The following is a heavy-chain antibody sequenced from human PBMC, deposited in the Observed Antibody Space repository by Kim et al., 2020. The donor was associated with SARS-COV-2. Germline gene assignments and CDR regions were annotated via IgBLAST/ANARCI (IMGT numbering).Heavy chain of an antibody. V-gene: IGHV1-69*13. D-gene: IGHD2-8*02. Sequence: SVKVSCKASGGTFSTYPINWVRQAPGQGLEWMGGIMPMVATANYAQKFQGRVTITADESTRTVYIELSSLISEDTAVYYCAKEGSGYCSGGSCPFFDHW. CDR2: IMPMVATA. CDR3: AKEGSGYCSGGSCPFFDH. CDR1: GGTFSTYP. J-gene: IGHJ4*01.